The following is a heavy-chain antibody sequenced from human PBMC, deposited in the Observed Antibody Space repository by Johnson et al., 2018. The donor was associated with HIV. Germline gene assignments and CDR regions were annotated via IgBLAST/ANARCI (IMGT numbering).Heavy chain of an antibody. D-gene: IGHD3-10*01. CDR1: GFSIDDFA. CDR2: ISWKSINI. Sequence: QLVESGGGVVQSGGSPRLSCAASGFSIDDFAMHWVRQAPGKGLEWVSGISWKSINIVYADSVKGRFTISRADAKNSLYLQMNSLRAEDTAVYYCARDPFGALDGDAFDIWGQGTMVTVSS. J-gene: IGHJ3*02. CDR3: ARDPFGALDGDAFDI. V-gene: IGHV3-9*01.